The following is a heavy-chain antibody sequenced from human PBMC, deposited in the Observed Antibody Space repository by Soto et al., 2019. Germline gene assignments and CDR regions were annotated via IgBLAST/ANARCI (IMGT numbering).Heavy chain of an antibody. D-gene: IGHD6-13*01. CDR3: ARDRGAAAGTRCYYGMAV. V-gene: IGHV3-33*01. CDR1: GFTFSSYG. CDR2: IWYDGTNK. J-gene: IGHJ6*02. Sequence: QVQLVESGGGVVQPGRSLRLSCAASGFTFSSYGMHWVRQAPGKGLECVAVIWYDGTNKYYADSVKGRFTISRDNSKNTLYLQMNSLRAEDSAVYYCARDRGAAAGTRCYYGMAVWGQGTTVTVSS.